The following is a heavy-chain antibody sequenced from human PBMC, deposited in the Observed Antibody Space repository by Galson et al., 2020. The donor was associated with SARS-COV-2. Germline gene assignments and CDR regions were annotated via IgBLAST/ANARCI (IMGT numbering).Heavy chain of an antibody. CDR2: ISHSGST. V-gene: IGHV4-34*01. D-gene: IGHD3-10*01. CDR1: GGYFSDHS. CDR3: ARGGSRPIMAFDYYFFYMDV. J-gene: IGHJ6*03. Sequence: SETLSLTCAVYGGYFSDHSWTWVRQPPGKGLEWIGEISHSGSTNYSPSLQSRVFMSVDTSKHQFSLKVRSVTAADTAVYYCARGGSRPIMAFDYYFFYMDVWGKGTTVTVSS.